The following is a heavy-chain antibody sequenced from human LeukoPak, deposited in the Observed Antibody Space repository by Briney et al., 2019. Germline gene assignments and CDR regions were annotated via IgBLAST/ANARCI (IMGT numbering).Heavy chain of an antibody. CDR3: ARTTEGYCSSASCFGFSYSYYMDV. J-gene: IGHJ6*03. V-gene: IGHV4-34*01. D-gene: IGHD2-2*01. CDR2: INHSGST. CDR1: GGSFSGFY. Sequence: SETLSLTCAVYGGSFSGFYWSWIRPPPGKGLEWIGEINHSGSTNYTPSLKSRVTISVDTSKTQFSLKLSSVIAADTAVYYCARTTEGYCSSASCFGFSYSYYMDVWGKGTTVTISS.